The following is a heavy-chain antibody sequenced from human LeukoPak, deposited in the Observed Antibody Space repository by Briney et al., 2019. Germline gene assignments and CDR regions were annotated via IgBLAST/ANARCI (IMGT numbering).Heavy chain of an antibody. CDR1: GFTFDDYA. CDR3: AKDARITMVRGVIPDY. D-gene: IGHD3-10*01. V-gene: IGHV3-9*01. CDR2: ISWNSGSI. Sequence: GGSLRLSCAASGFTFDDYAMHWVRQAPGKGLEWVSGISWNSGSIGYADSVKGRFTISRDNAKNSLYLQMNSLRAEDTALYYCAKDARITMVRGVIPDYWGQGTLVTVSS. J-gene: IGHJ4*02.